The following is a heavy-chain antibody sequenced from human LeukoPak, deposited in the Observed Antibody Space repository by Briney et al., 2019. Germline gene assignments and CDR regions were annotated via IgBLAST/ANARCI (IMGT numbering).Heavy chain of an antibody. J-gene: IGHJ4*02. CDR1: GYSITSGYY. D-gene: IGHD3-22*01. Sequence: SETLSLTCTISGYSITSGYYWGWIRQPPGKGLEWIGSMYHSGSTYKNSFLESRVTLSVDTSKNQLSLKLRSVTAADTAVYYCARDLHLNYDDSAPYWDYWGRGTLVTVSS. CDR3: ARDLHLNYDDSAPYWDY. CDR2: MYHSGST. V-gene: IGHV4-38-2*02.